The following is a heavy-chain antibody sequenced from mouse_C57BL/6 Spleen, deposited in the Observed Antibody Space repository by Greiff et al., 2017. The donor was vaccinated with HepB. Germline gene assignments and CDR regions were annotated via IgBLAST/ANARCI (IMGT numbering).Heavy chain of an antibody. CDR3: ARDYDYGGYAMDY. Sequence: EVQLQQSGPGLVKPSQSLSLTCSVTGYSITSGYYWNWIRQFPGNKLEWMGYISYDGSNNYNPSLKNRISITRDTSKNQFFLKLNSVTTEDTATYYCARDYDYGGYAMDYWGQGTSVTVSS. CDR2: ISYDGSN. D-gene: IGHD2-4*01. V-gene: IGHV3-6*01. CDR1: GYSITSGYY. J-gene: IGHJ4*01.